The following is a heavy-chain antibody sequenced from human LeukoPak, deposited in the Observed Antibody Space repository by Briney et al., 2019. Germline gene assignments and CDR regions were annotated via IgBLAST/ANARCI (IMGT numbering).Heavy chain of an antibody. CDR3: ARVATIFGVVMDYFVY. CDR2: IYTSGST. V-gene: IGHV4-4*07. Sequence: SETLSLTCTVSGGSISSYYWSWIRQPAGKGLEWIGRIYTSGSTNYNPSLKSRVTMSVDTSKNQFSLKLSSVTAADTAVYYCARVATIFGVVMDYFVYWGQGTLVTVSS. J-gene: IGHJ4*02. D-gene: IGHD3-3*01. CDR1: GGSISSYY.